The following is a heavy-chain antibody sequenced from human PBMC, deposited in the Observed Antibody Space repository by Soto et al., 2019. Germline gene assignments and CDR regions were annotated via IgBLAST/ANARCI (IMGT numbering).Heavy chain of an antibody. CDR2: ISYDGSNK. J-gene: IGHJ4*02. CDR3: ARGFKAGTGTLGGY. D-gene: IGHD1-1*01. CDR1: GFTFSSYA. V-gene: IGHV3-30-3*01. Sequence: GGSLRLSCAASGFTFSSYAMHWVRQAPGKGLEWVAVISYDGSNKYYADSVKGRFTISRDNSKNTLYLQMNSLRAEDTAVYYCARGFKAGTGTLGGYWGQGTLVTVSS.